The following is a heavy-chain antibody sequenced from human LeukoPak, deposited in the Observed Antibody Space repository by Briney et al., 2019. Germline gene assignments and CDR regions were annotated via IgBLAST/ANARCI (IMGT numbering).Heavy chain of an antibody. CDR3: ARVQGSGYCDY. CDR1: GVSISSHY. D-gene: IGHD3-22*01. CDR2: IYYTGST. Sequence: PSETLSLTCNVSGVSISSHYWSWIRQPPGKGLEWIGYIYYTGSTNHNPSLKSRVTISVDTSKNQFSLKLTSVTAADTAVYYCARVQGSGYCDYWGQGSLVTVSS. V-gene: IGHV4-59*11. J-gene: IGHJ4*02.